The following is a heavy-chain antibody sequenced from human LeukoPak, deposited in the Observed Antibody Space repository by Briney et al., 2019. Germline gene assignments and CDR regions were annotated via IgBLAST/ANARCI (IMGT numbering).Heavy chain of an antibody. CDR3: ARNSSSWYYFDY. CDR2: ISSSSSYI. Sequence: GGSLRLSCAASGFTFSSYSMNWVRQAPGKGLEWVSSISSSSSYIYYADSVKGRFTISRDNAKSSLYLQMNSLRAEDTAVYYCARNSSSWYYFDYWGQGTLVTVSS. V-gene: IGHV3-21*01. CDR1: GFTFSSYS. D-gene: IGHD6-13*01. J-gene: IGHJ4*02.